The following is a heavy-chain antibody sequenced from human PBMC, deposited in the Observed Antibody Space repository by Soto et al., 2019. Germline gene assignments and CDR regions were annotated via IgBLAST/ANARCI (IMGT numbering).Heavy chain of an antibody. D-gene: IGHD6-19*01. CDR3: AKDHYSSGWSPYFDY. CDR2: ISGSGGST. V-gene: IGHV3-23*01. Sequence: GGSLRLSCAASGFTFSSYAMSWVRQAPGKGLEWVSGISGSGGSTYYADSVKGRFTISRDNSKNTLYLQMNSLRAEDTAVYYCAKDHYSSGWSPYFDYWGHGTQVTVSS. J-gene: IGHJ4*01. CDR1: GFTFSSYA.